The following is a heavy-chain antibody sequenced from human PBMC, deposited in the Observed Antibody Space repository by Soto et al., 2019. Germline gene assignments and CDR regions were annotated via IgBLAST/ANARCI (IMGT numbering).Heavy chain of an antibody. J-gene: IGHJ6*02. CDR2: INPNSGGT. Sequence: QVQLVQSGAEVKKPGASVKVSCKASGHTFIDYYLHWVRQAPGQGLEWMGWINPNSGGTNLALRFQGRVTMTRDTSVSTVYVELSGLRSDGTAVYYCAGGRYYYAMDVWGRGTTVTVSS. V-gene: IGHV1-2*02. CDR3: AGGRYYYAMDV. D-gene: IGHD3-10*01. CDR1: GHTFIDYY.